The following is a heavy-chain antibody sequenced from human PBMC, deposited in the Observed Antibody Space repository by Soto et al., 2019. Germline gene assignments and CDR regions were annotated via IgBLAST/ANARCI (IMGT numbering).Heavy chain of an antibody. J-gene: IGHJ4*02. CDR3: AADATAWQQMVPSDY. Sequence: SVKVSCKASGFTFTSSAFHWVRQARGQRLEWIGWIAVGSGYTNYAQRFQDRVTLTRDMSTATTYMELSRLTSEDTAIYYCAADATAWQQMVPSDYWGQGTLVTVSS. CDR1: GFTFTSSA. D-gene: IGHD2-8*01. CDR2: IAVGSGYT. V-gene: IGHV1-58*01.